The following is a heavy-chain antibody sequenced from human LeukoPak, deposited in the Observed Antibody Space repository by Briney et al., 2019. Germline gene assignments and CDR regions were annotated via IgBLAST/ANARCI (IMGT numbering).Heavy chain of an antibody. V-gene: IGHV3-33*08. D-gene: IGHD3-10*01. CDR2: IWYDGSNK. Sequence: PTGGSLRLSCAASGFTFSSYGMHWVRQAPGKGLEWVAVIWYDGSNKYYADSVKGRFTISRDNSKNTLYLQMNSLRAEDTAVYYCAREYGSGNENWFDPWGQGTLVTVSS. J-gene: IGHJ5*02. CDR1: GFTFSSYG. CDR3: AREYGSGNENWFDP.